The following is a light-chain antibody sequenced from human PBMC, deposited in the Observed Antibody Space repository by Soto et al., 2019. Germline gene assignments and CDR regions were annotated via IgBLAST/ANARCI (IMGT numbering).Light chain of an antibody. V-gene: IGLV1-44*01. J-gene: IGLJ3*02. Sequence: QSVLTQPPSASGTPGQRVTISCSGSSSNIGNNAVNWYQQFPGTAPKLLIYDNIQRPSVVPDRFSGSKSGTSASLAISGLQSEDEADYDCAAWGDNLNGWVFGGGTKLTVL. CDR2: DNI. CDR1: SSNIGNNA. CDR3: AAWGDNLNGWV.